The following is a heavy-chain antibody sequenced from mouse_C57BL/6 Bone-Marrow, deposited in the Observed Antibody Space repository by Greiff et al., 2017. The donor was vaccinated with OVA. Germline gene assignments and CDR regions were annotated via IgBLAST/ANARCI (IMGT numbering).Heavy chain of an antibody. V-gene: IGHV7-3*01. CDR3: ARFPRGSSYGWFAY. D-gene: IGHD1-1*01. J-gene: IGHJ3*01. Sequence: EVNVVESGGGLVQPGGSLSLSCAASGFTFTDYYMSWVRQPPGKALEWLGFIRNKANGYTTEYSASVKGRFTISRDNSQSILYLQMNALRAEDSATYYCARFPRGSSYGWFAYWGQGTLVTVSA. CDR1: GFTFTDYY. CDR2: IRNKANGYTT.